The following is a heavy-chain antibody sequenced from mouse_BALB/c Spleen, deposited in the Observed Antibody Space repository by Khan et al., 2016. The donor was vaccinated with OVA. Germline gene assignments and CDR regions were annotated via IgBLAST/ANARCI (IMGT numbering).Heavy chain of an antibody. J-gene: IGHJ2*01. Sequence: EVQLQESGPGLVTPSQSLSLICTVTGYSITSDYAWNWIRQFPGNKLEWMGFISYSGNTKYNPSLKSRISITRDTSKNQFFMQLNSVTTENTATYYCARVYGGDFDYWGQGTTLTVSS. CDR3: ARVYGGDFDY. V-gene: IGHV3-2*02. CDR1: GYSITSDYA. D-gene: IGHD1-1*01. CDR2: ISYSGNT.